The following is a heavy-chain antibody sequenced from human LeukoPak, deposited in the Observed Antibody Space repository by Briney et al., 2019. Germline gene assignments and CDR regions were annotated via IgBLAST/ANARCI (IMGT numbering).Heavy chain of an antibody. CDR2: INSDGSST. D-gene: IGHD3-22*01. CDR3: AVTYYYDSSPDY. Sequence: GGSLRLSCAAAGFTFSSYWMHWVRQAPGKGLVWVSRINSDGSSTSYADSVKGRFTISRDNAKNTLYLQMNSLRAEDTAVYYCAVTYYYDSSPDYWGQGTLVTVSS. V-gene: IGHV3-74*01. J-gene: IGHJ4*02. CDR1: GFTFSSYW.